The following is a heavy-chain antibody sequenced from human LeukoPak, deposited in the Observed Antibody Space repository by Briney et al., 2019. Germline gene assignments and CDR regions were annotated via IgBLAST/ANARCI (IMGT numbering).Heavy chain of an antibody. CDR2: INPSGGST. CDR1: GYTFTSYY. D-gene: IGHD6-6*01. CDR3: ARGASSIAALNPFWYFDL. J-gene: IGHJ2*01. Sequence: ASVKVSCKASGYTFTSYYMHWMRQAPGQGLEWMGIINPSGGSTSYAQKFQGRVTMTRDTSTNTVYMELSSLRSEDTAVYYWARGASSIAALNPFWYFDLWGRGTLVTVSS. V-gene: IGHV1-46*01.